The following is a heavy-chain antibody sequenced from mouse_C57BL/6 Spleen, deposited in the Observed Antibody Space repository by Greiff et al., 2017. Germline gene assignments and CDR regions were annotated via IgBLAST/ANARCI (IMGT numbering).Heavy chain of an antibody. CDR3: ARWDYGYFDY. J-gene: IGHJ2*01. CDR2: IHPNSGST. CDR1: GYTFTSYW. D-gene: IGHD2-4*01. V-gene: IGHV1-64*01. Sequence: QVQLKQPGAELVKPGASVKLSCKASGYTFTSYWMHWVKQRPGQGLEWIGMIHPNSGSTNYNEKFKSKATLTVDKSSSTAYMQLSSLTSEDSAVYYCARWDYGYFDYGGQGTTLTVSS.